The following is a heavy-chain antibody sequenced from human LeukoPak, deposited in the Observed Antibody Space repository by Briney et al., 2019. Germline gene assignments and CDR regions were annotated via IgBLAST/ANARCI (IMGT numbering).Heavy chain of an antibody. J-gene: IGHJ3*02. CDR2: ISSSGSTV. CDR1: GFTFSDYY. Sequence: GGSLRLSCAASGFTFSDYYMSWIRQAPGKGLEWVSYISSSGSTVYYADSVKGRFTISRDNAKNSLYLQMNSLRAEDTAVYYCARGVYYDSSGYYYSDAFDIWGQGTMVTVSS. CDR3: ARGVYYDSSGYYYSDAFDI. D-gene: IGHD3-22*01. V-gene: IGHV3-11*04.